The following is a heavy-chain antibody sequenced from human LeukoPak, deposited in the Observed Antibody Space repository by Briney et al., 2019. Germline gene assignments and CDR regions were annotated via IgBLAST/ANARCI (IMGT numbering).Heavy chain of an antibody. D-gene: IGHD3/OR15-3a*01. CDR3: ARLLNGTVFDY. CDR2: IIHILGIA. J-gene: IGHJ4*02. V-gene: IGHV1-69*04. CDR1: GGTFSSYA. Sequence: SVKVSCKASGGTFSSYAISWVRQPPGQGLEWMGRIIHILGIANYAQKFQGRVTITADKSTSTAYMELSSLRSEDTAVYYCARLLNGTVFDYWGQGTLVTVSS.